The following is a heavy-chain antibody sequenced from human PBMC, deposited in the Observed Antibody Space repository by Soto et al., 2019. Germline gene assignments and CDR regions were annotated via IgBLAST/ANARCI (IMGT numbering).Heavy chain of an antibody. J-gene: IGHJ5*02. V-gene: IGHV3-23*01. Sequence: EVQLLESGGGLIQPGGSLRLSCAASGFTFTTYAMRWVRQAPGKGLEWVSAISASGDITYYADSVKGRFTISRDSSKNTLSLQMFVLRADDTAIYYCAKASNFSPSRSNHWGQGTLVTVSS. CDR3: AKASNFSPSRSNH. CDR1: GFTFTTYA. D-gene: IGHD3-10*01. CDR2: ISASGDIT.